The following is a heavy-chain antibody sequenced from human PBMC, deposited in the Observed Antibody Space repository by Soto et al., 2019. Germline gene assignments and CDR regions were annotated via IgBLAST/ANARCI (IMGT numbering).Heavy chain of an antibody. CDR3: ARESEDLTSNFDY. Sequence: EVQLVESGGGLVKPGGSLRLSCVASGFTFTRYSMNWVRQAPGKGLEWVSSISSTTNYIYYGDSMKGRFTISRDNAKKSLYLEMNSLRAEDTAVYYCARESEDLTSNFDYWGQGTLVTVSS. V-gene: IGHV3-21*01. J-gene: IGHJ4*02. CDR2: ISSTTNYI. CDR1: GFTFTRYS.